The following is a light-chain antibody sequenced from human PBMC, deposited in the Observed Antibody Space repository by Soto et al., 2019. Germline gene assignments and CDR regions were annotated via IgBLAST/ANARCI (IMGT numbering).Light chain of an antibody. CDR3: QQLNSTRWT. V-gene: IGKV1-33*01. CDR2: DAS. Sequence: DIQMTQSPSSLSASVGDRVTITCQASQNINNYLNWYQQKPGRAPKLLIYDASNLEAGVPSRFRGSGSGTDFTLTISSLQPEDFATYYCQQLNSTRWTFGQGTKVDIK. CDR1: QNINNY. J-gene: IGKJ1*01.